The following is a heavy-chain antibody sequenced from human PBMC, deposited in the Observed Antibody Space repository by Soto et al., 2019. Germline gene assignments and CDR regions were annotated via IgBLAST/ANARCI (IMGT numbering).Heavy chain of an antibody. D-gene: IGHD3-10*01. CDR2: INGDGRAK. J-gene: IGHJ1*01. CDR1: GFIFSNYW. Sequence: GGSLRLSCTASGFIFSNYWMTWVRQVPGKGLEWVANINGDGRAKGYEDSVKGRLTISRDNAQNSLFLQMNSLTAEDTAVYYCARSGVPGAYELWGQGIVLAVSS. V-gene: IGHV3-7*05. CDR3: ARSGVPGAYEL.